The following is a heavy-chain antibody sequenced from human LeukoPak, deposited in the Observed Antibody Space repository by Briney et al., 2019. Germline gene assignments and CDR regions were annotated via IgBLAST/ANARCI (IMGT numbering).Heavy chain of an antibody. D-gene: IGHD3-10*01. CDR1: GGSVSSANYY. J-gene: IGHJ4*02. Sequence: SQTLSLTCTVFGGSVSSANYYWRWIRQPPGKGLEWIGYIYYSGSTYYNPSLNSRLAISVDTSKNQFSLKLSSVTAADTAVYYCARDLDPLVWFGESGGYWGQGTLVTVSS. CDR2: IYYSGST. V-gene: IGHV4-30-4*01. CDR3: ARDLDPLVWFGESGGY.